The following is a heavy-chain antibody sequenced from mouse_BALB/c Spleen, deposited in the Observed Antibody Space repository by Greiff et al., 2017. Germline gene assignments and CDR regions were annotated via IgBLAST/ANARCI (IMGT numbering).Heavy chain of an antibody. D-gene: IGHD2-3*01. CDR2: ISSGGSYT. V-gene: IGHV5-6*01. J-gene: IGHJ4*01. CDR3: ARQIYDGYYGEAMDY. CDR1: GFTFSSYG. Sequence: EVQLVESGGDLVKPGGSLKLSCAASGFTFSSYGMSWVRQTPDKRLEWVATISSGGSYTYYPDSVKGRFTISRDNAKNTLYLQMSSLKSEDTAMYYCARQIYDGYYGEAMDYWGQGTSVTVSS.